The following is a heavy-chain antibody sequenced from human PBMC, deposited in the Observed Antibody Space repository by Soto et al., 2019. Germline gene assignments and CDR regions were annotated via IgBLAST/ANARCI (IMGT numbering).Heavy chain of an antibody. CDR2: IYHSGST. D-gene: IGHD2-15*01. J-gene: IGHJ5*02. CDR1: SGSISSSNW. CDR3: ARSQAGGYCSGGSCYRWFDP. V-gene: IGHV4-4*02. Sequence: SETLSLTCAVSSGSISSSNWWSWVRQPPGKGLEWIGEIYHSGSTNYNPSLKSRVTISVDKSKNQFSLKLSSVTAADTAVYYCARSQAGGYCSGGSCYRWFDPWGQGTLVTVSS.